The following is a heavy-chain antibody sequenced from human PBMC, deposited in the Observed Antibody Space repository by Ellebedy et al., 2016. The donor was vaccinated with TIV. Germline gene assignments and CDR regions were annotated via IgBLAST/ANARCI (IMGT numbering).Heavy chain of an antibody. D-gene: IGHD3-10*01. CDR1: GGTFSSYA. Sequence: SVKVSXXASGGTFSSYAISWVRQAPGQGLEWMGGIIPIFGTANYAQKFQGRVTITADKSTSTAYMELSSLRSEDTAVYYCARGGGYYYGSGSYGWFDPWGQGTPVTVSS. CDR3: ARGGGYYYGSGSYGWFDP. CDR2: IIPIFGTA. J-gene: IGHJ5*02. V-gene: IGHV1-69*06.